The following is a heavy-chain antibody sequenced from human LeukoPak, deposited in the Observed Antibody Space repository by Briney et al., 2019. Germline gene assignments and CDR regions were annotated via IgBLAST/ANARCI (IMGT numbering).Heavy chain of an antibody. V-gene: IGHV1-46*01. D-gene: IGHD6-13*01. CDR3: AREIAAAWTYFDY. CDR1: GYTFTSYY. CDR2: INPSGGST. J-gene: IGHJ4*02. Sequence: GASVKVSCKASGYTFTSYYMHWVRQAPGQGLEWMGIINPSGGSTSYAQKFQGRVTMTRDTSTSTVYMELSSPRSEDTAVYYCAREIAAAWTYFDYWGQGTLVTVSP.